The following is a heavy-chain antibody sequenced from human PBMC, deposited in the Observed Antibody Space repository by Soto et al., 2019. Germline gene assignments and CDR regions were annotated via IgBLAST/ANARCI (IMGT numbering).Heavy chain of an antibody. CDR1: GGTFSNHA. J-gene: IGHJ3*02. D-gene: IGHD6-13*01. V-gene: IGHV1-69*12. CDR2: ITPIFSTT. CDR3: AREVAADGTFREDVFDI. Sequence: QVHLVQSGAEVKKPGSSVKVSCKAPGGTFSNHAINWVRQAPGQGLEWMGRITPIFSTTNYAQKFQGRVTMTADESTITAYLELSSLKDDDTAVYYCAREVAADGTFREDVFDIWGQGTLVTVSS.